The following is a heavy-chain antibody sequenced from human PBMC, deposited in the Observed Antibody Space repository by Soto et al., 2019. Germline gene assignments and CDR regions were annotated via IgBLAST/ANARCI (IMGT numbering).Heavy chain of an antibody. D-gene: IGHD5-18*01. CDR2: IWNDGSDK. CDR1: GFNFSSYG. J-gene: IGHJ4*02. CDR3: AKGMQPWSYYFDS. V-gene: IGHV3-30*02. Sequence: GGSLRLSCEASGFNFSSYGIHWVRQAPGKGLEWVAIIWNDGSDKYYADSVKGRFTISRDNSKNTLYLQMNSLRAEDTAVYYCAKGMQPWSYYFDSWGQGA.